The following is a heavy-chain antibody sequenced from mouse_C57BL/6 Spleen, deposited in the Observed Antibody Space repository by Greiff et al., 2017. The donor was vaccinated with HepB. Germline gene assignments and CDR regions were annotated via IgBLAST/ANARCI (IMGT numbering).Heavy chain of an antibody. D-gene: IGHD1-1*01. J-gene: IGHJ1*03. CDR3: TRGATVDWYFDV. CDR1: GFTFSSYA. Sequence: EVQGVESGEGLVKPGGSLKLSCAASGFTFSSYAMSWVRQTPEKRLEWVAYISSGGDYIYYADTVKGRFTISRDNARNTLYLQMSSLKSEDTAMYYCTRGATVDWYFDVWGTGTTVTVSS. V-gene: IGHV5-9-1*02. CDR2: ISSGGDYI.